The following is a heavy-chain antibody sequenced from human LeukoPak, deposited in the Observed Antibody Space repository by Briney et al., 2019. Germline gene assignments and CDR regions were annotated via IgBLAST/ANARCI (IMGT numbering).Heavy chain of an antibody. J-gene: IGHJ1*01. CDR1: GGSFSGYY. D-gene: IGHD6-19*01. CDR3: ARVGYSSGWYRYFQH. Sequence: SETLSLTCAVYGGSFSGYYWSWIRQPPGKGLEWIGEINHSGSTNYNPSLKSRVTISVDTSKNQFSLKLSSVTAADTAVYYCARVGYSSGWYRYFQHWGQGTLVTVSS. V-gene: IGHV4-34*01. CDR2: INHSGST.